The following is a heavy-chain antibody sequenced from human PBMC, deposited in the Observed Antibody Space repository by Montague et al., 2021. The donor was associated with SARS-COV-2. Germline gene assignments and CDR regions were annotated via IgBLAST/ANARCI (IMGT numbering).Heavy chain of an antibody. CDR2: GCSGGNW. CDR1: GALINIHY. J-gene: IGHJ3*01. V-gene: IGHV4-59*11. Sequence: SETLSLTCTVSGALINIHYWSWIRQRPGKGQEWVGNGCSGGNWKYKPYLKSRVSLSVDTYKNQFSLKLSSVTTADTALYYCVRDLYLRSTAFIGNDFDVWGQGTMVSVFS. D-gene: IGHD2-2*01. CDR3: VRDLYLRSTAFIGNDFDV.